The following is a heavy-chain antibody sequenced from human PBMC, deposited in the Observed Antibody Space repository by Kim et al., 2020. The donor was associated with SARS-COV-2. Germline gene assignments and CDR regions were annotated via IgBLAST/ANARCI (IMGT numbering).Heavy chain of an antibody. CDR1: GFTFSSYG. J-gene: IGHJ4*02. CDR3: ARELLRSGGGLVDY. Sequence: GGSLRLSCAASGFTFSSYGMHWVRQAPGKGLEWVAVIWYDGSNKYYADSVKGRFTISRDNSKNTLYLQMNSLRAEDTAVYYCARELLRSGGGLVDYWGQGTLVTVSS. V-gene: IGHV3-33*01. CDR2: IWYDGSNK. D-gene: IGHD1-26*01.